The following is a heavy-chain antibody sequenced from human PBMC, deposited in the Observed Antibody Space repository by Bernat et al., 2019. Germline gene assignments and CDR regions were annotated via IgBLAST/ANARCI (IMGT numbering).Heavy chain of an antibody. Sequence: QITLKESGPTLVKPTQTLTLTCTFSGFSLSTSGVGVGWIRQPPGKALEWLALIYWDDDKRYSPSLKSRLTITKDTPKTRVVLTMPHMAPGDPATFYCAQGGGGMIDPWGQGTLVTVSS. V-gene: IGHV2-5*02. CDR3: AQGGGGMIDP. CDR1: GFSLSTSGVG. D-gene: IGHD3-16*01. J-gene: IGHJ5*02. CDR2: IYWDDDK.